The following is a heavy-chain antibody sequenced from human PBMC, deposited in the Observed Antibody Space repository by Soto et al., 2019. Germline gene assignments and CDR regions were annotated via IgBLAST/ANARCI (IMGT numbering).Heavy chain of an antibody. V-gene: IGHV3-30*18. D-gene: IGHD6-6*01. CDR3: AKEVLSEQLVRSLIDY. J-gene: IGHJ4*02. Sequence: PGGSLRLSCAASGFTFSSYGMHWVRQAPGKGLEWVAVISYDGSNKYYADSVKGRFTISRDNSKNTLYLQMNSLRAEDTAVYYCAKEVLSEQLVRSLIDYWGQRTLGTVSS. CDR1: GFTFSSYG. CDR2: ISYDGSNK.